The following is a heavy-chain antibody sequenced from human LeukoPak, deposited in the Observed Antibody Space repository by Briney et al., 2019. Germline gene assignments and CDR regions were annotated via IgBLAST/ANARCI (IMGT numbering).Heavy chain of an antibody. V-gene: IGHV3-7*01. CDR2: IKQDGSEK. CDR3: ARVATVAFNY. J-gene: IGHJ4*02. Sequence: GGSLRLSCAASGFTFSSYWMSWVRQAPGKGLKWVANIKQDGSEKYYVDSVKGRFTISRDNAKNSLYLQMDSLRVEDTAVYYCARVATVAFNYWGQGTLVTVSS. D-gene: IGHD6-19*01. CDR1: GFTFSSYW.